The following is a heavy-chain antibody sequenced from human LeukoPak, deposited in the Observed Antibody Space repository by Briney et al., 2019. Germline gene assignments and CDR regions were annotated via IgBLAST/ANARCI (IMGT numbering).Heavy chain of an antibody. J-gene: IGHJ5*02. CDR2: IIPIFGTV. Sequence: ASVKVSCKASGGTFSSYAISWVRQAPGQGLEWMGGIIPIFGTVNYAQKFQGRVTITTDESTSTAYMELSSLRSEDTAVYYCARGGTLNYSNYSWFDPWGQGTLVTVSS. V-gene: IGHV1-69*05. CDR3: ARGGTLNYSNYSWFDP. D-gene: IGHD4-11*01. CDR1: GGTFSSYA.